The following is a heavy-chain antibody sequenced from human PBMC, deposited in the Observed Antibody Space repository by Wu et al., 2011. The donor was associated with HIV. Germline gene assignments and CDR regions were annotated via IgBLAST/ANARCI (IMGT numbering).Heavy chain of an antibody. CDR1: GYTFSSYD. D-gene: IGHD6-6*01. CDR3: ARETNIVARRMDYFYYMDV. Sequence: QVQLVQSGAEVKKPGASVKVSCKASGYTFSSYDISWVRQAPGQGLEWMGWISAYNGDTNYAQKFQGRVTITADKSTSTAFMELSSLRSDDTAVYYCARETNIVARRMDYFYYMDVWGKGTTVTVSS. J-gene: IGHJ6*03. CDR2: ISAYNGDT. V-gene: IGHV1-18*01.